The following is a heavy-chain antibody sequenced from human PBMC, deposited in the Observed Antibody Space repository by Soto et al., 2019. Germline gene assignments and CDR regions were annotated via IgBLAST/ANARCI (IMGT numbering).Heavy chain of an antibody. J-gene: IGHJ5*02. Sequence: SVKVSCKASGGTFSSYTISWVRQAPGQGLEWMGRIIPILGIANYAQKFQGRVTITADKSTSTAYMELSSLRSEDTAVYYCARSPTPLSSTSFDNWFDPWGQGTLVTVSS. CDR3: ARSPTPLSSTSFDNWFDP. V-gene: IGHV1-69*02. CDR1: GGTFSSYT. CDR2: IIPILGIA. D-gene: IGHD2-2*01.